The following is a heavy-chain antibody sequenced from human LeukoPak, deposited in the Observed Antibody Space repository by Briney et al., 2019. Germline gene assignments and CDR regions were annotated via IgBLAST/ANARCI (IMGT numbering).Heavy chain of an antibody. V-gene: IGHV1-2*02. J-gene: IGHJ3*02. CDR1: GYTFTGYY. CDR2: INPNSGST. D-gene: IGHD6-19*01. Sequence: ASVKVSCKASGYTFTGYYMHWVRQAPGQGLEWMGWINPNSGSTNYAQKFQGRVTMTRDTSISTAYMELSRLRSDDTAVYYCARVGIAVTGTGHDAFDIRGQGTMVTVSS. CDR3: ARVGIAVTGTGHDAFDI.